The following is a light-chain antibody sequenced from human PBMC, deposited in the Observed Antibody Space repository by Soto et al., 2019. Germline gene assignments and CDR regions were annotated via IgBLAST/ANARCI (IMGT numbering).Light chain of an antibody. CDR3: QNYYSAPHT. J-gene: IGKJ1*01. CDR2: AAS. V-gene: IGKV1-27*01. Sequence: DIQMTQSPSSLSASVGARVTITCRASQGISTYLAWFQQKPGKVPKLLIYAASTLQSGVPSRFRGSGSGTDFTLTISSLQPEDVATYYCQNYYSAPHTFGQGTKVEIK. CDR1: QGISTY.